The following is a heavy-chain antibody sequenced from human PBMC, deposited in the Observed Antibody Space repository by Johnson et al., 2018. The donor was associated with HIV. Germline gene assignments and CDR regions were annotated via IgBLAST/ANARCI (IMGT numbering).Heavy chain of an antibody. CDR1: GFTFSSYA. CDR3: AKVYGFDYGDYYDAFDI. Sequence: QVQLVESGGGLVQPGGSLRLSCAASGFTFSSYAMHWVRQAPGKGLEWVAVISYDGSNKYYADSVKGRFTISRDNSKNKLYLKMNSVRAEDTAVYYCAKVYGFDYGDYYDAFDIWGQGTMCTVSS. D-gene: IGHD4-17*01. J-gene: IGHJ3*02. CDR2: ISYDGSNK. V-gene: IGHV3-30*14.